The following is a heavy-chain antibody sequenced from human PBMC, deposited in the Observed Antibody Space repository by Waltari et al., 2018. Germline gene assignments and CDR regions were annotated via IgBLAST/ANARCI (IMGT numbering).Heavy chain of an antibody. CDR3: ARSYYYDRRANYPSLGAFDS. CDR1: GYTFRRYA. D-gene: IGHD3-22*01. J-gene: IGHJ4*02. CDR2: IIPLVGTT. V-gene: IGHV1-69*12. Sequence: QVQLVQSGAEVKQPGSSMKVSCKASGYTFRRYAISWVRQAPGQGLEWMGGIIPLVGTTNYAQKFQGRATMTADEPTSTAYVELRSLKSEDTAVYFCARSYYYDRRANYPSLGAFDSWGQGTLVTVAS.